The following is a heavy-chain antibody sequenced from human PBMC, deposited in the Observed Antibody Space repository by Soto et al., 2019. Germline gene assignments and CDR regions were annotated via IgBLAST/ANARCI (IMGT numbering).Heavy chain of an antibody. CDR3: ARARYYYDSSGYYPLGYYYYGMDV. CDR1: GGTFSSYA. V-gene: IGHV1-69*13. J-gene: IGHJ6*02. D-gene: IGHD3-22*01. CDR2: IIPIFGTA. Sequence: SVKVSCKASGGTFSSYAISWVRQAPGQGLEWMGGIIPIFGTANYAQKFQGRVTITADESTSTAYMELSSLRSEDTAVYYCARARYYYDSSGYYPLGYYYYGMDVWGQGTTVTAP.